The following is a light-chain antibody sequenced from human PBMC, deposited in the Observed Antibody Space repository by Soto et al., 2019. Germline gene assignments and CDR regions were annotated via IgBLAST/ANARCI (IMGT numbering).Light chain of an antibody. V-gene: IGLV2-23*02. J-gene: IGLJ2*01. CDR3: CAYADNSNFL. Sequence: QSALTQPASVSGSPGQSITISCTGTASDVGSYKFVSWYQHLPDKAPKLIIFEVSERPSGISDRFSGSKSGNTASLTISGLQAEDEADYYCCAYADNSNFLFGGGTKLTVL. CDR1: ASDVGSYKF. CDR2: EVS.